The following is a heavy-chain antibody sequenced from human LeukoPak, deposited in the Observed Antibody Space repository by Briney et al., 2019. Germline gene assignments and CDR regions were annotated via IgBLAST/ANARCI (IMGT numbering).Heavy chain of an antibody. CDR2: INHSGST. J-gene: IGHJ4*02. CDR3: ARGEASSIAARPGRGRYFDY. CDR1: GGSFSGYY. V-gene: IGHV4-34*01. Sequence: SETLSLTCAVYGGSFSGYYWSWTRQPPGKGLEWIGEINHSGSTNYNPSLKSRVTISVDTSKNQFSLKLSSVTAADTAVYYCARGEASSIAARPGRGRYFDYWGQGTLVTVSS. D-gene: IGHD6-6*01.